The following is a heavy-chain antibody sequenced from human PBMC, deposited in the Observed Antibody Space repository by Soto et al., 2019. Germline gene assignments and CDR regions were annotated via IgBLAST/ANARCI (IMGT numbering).Heavy chain of an antibody. J-gene: IGHJ4*02. CDR2: IYSGST. CDR3: AKKGYYPSGKINLFDS. V-gene: IGHV4-38-2*01. CDR1: GYSITSDYY. Sequence: SETRSLTCAVSGYSITSDYYWGWIRQPPGKGLEWIGSIYSGSTYYNPSLKNRVTISVDTSKNQFSLRLTSVTAADTAMYYCAKKGYYPSGKINLFDSWGQGTLVTVSS. D-gene: IGHD3-10*01.